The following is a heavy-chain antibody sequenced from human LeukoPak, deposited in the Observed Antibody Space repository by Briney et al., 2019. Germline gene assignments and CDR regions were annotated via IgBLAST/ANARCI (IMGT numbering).Heavy chain of an antibody. CDR1: GGSFSGYY. D-gene: IGHD6-13*01. J-gene: IGHJ4*02. V-gene: IGHV4-34*01. Sequence: PSETLSLTCAVYGGSFSGYYWSWIRQPPGKGPEWIGEINHSGSTNYNPSLKSRVTISVDTSKNQFSLKLSSVTAADTAVYYCARSGYSSSWYQSPFDYWGQGTLVTVSS. CDR2: INHSGST. CDR3: ARSGYSSSWYQSPFDY.